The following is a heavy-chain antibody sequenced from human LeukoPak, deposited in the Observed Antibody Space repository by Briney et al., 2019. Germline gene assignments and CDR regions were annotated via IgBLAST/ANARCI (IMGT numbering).Heavy chain of an antibody. Sequence: SETLSLTCAVYGGSFSGYYWSWIRQPPGKGLEWIGEINHSGSTNYNPSLKSRVTISVDTSKNQFSLKLSSVTAADTAVYYCARDLKGVNYYDSSGYLPDWYFDLWGRGTLVTVSS. CDR3: ARDLKGVNYYDSSGYLPDWYFDL. J-gene: IGHJ2*01. V-gene: IGHV4-34*01. CDR2: INHSGST. D-gene: IGHD3-22*01. CDR1: GGSFSGYY.